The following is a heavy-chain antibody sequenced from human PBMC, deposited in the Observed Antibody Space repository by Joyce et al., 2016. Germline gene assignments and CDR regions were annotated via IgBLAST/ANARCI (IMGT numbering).Heavy chain of an antibody. CDR3: ARGGYYGPYYFDY. Sequence: QVQLVQSGAEVKKPGASVKVSCKASGYTFTDYYMHCVRQAPGQGLEWMVCINPDSGGTNYAQKFQGRVTMTRDTSVSTTYMELSRLRSDDTAVYYCARGGYYGPYYFDYWGQGALVTVSS. D-gene: IGHD3-3*01. CDR2: INPDSGGT. CDR1: GYTFTDYY. J-gene: IGHJ4*02. V-gene: IGHV1-2*02.